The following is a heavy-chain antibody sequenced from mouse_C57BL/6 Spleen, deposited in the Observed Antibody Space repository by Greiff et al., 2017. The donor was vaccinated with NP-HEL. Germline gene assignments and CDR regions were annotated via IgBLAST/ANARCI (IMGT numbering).Heavy chain of an antibody. CDR3: ARRDEAMDY. Sequence: EVMLVESGGDLVKPGGSLKLSCAASGFTFSSYGMSWVRQTPDKRLEWVATISSGGSYTYYPDSVKGRFTISRDNAKNTLYLQMSSLKSEDTAMYYCARRDEAMDYWGQGTSVTVSS. CDR1: GFTFSSYG. J-gene: IGHJ4*01. CDR2: ISSGGSYT. V-gene: IGHV5-6*02.